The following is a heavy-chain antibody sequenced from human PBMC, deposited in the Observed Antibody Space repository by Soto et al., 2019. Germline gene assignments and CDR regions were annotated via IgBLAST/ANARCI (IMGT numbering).Heavy chain of an antibody. D-gene: IGHD2-15*01. V-gene: IGHV1-46*01. J-gene: IGHJ6*02. CDR2: INPNGGST. Sequence: QVQLVQSGAEVKKPGASVKVSCKASGYTFSNYYIHWVRQAPGQGLEWMGIINPNGGSTTYAQKFQGRVTMTRDTSTSAVYMELSSLTSDDPALYYCARDGWFSAVRMPFGLDVWGQGTTVTVSS. CDR1: GYTFSNYY. CDR3: ARDGWFSAVRMPFGLDV.